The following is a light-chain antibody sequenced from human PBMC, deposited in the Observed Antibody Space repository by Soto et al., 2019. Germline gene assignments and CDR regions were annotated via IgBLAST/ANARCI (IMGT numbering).Light chain of an antibody. V-gene: IGKV3-20*01. J-gene: IGKJ2*01. CDR2: GGS. CDR3: QHYGNSPYT. Sequence: EIVLTQSPGTLSLSPGERATLSCRASQSLTNSRLAWYQQKPGQAPKVLIYGGSNRATGIPDRFSGSGSGTDFTLTISRLDSEDFAVYYCQHYGNSPYTFGQGTKLEI. CDR1: QSLTNSR.